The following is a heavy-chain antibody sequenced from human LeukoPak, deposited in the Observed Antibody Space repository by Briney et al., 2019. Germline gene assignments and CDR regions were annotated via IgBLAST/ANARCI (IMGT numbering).Heavy chain of an antibody. J-gene: IGHJ4*02. V-gene: IGHV3-30*04. Sequence: GGSLRLSCAASEFTFSAYPMHWLRQRQGKGLKPLAVISHDASETYYANSVKGRFTISRDNSKDTLYLQMTSLRGEDTAVYYCARAQRDGYDQIDYWGQGTLVVVSS. CDR2: ISHDASET. CDR3: ARAQRDGYDQIDY. D-gene: IGHD5-24*01. CDR1: EFTFSAYP.